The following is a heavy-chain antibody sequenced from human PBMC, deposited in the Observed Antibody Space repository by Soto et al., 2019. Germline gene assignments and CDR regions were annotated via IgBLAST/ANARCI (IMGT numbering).Heavy chain of an antibody. CDR1: GYTFTNYG. V-gene: IGHV1-3*01. CDR2: INAGNGNT. D-gene: IGHD1-1*01. CDR3: ARRGPQLELFDY. Sequence: GASVKVSCKASGYTFTNYGISWVRQAPGQGLEWMGWINAGNGNTKYSQKFQGRVTITRDTSASTAYMELSSLRSEDTAVYYCARRGPQLELFDYWGQGTLVTVSS. J-gene: IGHJ4*02.